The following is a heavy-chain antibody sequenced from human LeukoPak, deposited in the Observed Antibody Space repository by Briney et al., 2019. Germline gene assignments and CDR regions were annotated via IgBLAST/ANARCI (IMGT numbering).Heavy chain of an antibody. CDR3: AKIYNDTTGNLNQAFHM. CDR1: GASFTEDY. Sequence: SQSLSPTRAVDGASFTEDYWSSVRQPPGKGLGWIGVFNFVVGTPSKPLLQSRVTISVDVSEHQASLKLKSVTAADTAVYFCAKIYNDTTGNLNQAFHMWGQGKMVTVSS. CDR2: FNFVVGT. J-gene: IGHJ3*02. D-gene: IGHD3-22*01. V-gene: IGHV4-34*01.